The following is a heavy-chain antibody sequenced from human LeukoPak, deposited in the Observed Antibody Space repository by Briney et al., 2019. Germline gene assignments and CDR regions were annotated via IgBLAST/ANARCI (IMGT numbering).Heavy chain of an antibody. CDR1: GFTFSSYW. CDR3: ARYGSSWYRTYYYYSYMDV. J-gene: IGHJ6*03. V-gene: IGHV3-7*01. Sequence: GGSLRLSCAASGFTFSSYWMSWLRQAPGKGLEWVANIKQDWSEKYYVDSVKGRFTISRDNAKNSLDLQMNSLSAEDTAVYYCARYGSSWYRTYYYYSYMDVWGKGTTVTVSS. CDR2: IKQDWSEK. D-gene: IGHD6-13*01.